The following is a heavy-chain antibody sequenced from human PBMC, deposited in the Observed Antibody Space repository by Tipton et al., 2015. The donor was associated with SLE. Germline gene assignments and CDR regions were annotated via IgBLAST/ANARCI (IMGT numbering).Heavy chain of an antibody. CDR2: ISYDGSNK. D-gene: IGHD2-15*01. CDR3: ARDVVGPPVSYYGMDV. CDR1: GFTFSNYA. J-gene: IGHJ6*02. V-gene: IGHV3-30*04. Sequence: RSLRLSCAASGFTFSNYAMHWVRQAPGKGLEWVAVISYDGSNKYYADSVKGRFTISRDNSKNTLYLQMNSLGAEDTAVYYCARDVVGPPVSYYGMDVWGQGTTVTVSS.